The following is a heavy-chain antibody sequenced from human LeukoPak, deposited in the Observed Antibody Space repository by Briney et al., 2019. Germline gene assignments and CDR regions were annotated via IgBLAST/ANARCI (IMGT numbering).Heavy chain of an antibody. V-gene: IGHV3-21*01. CDR1: GFTFSSYS. CDR3: ARDLTVGMVRGVILGGMDV. D-gene: IGHD3-10*01. Sequence: PGGSLRLSCAASGFTFSSYSMNWVRQAPGKGLEWVSSISSSSSYINYADSVKGRFTISRDNAKNSLYLQMNSLRAEDTAVYYCARDLTVGMVRGVILGGMDVWGKGTTVTVSS. J-gene: IGHJ6*04. CDR2: ISSSSSYI.